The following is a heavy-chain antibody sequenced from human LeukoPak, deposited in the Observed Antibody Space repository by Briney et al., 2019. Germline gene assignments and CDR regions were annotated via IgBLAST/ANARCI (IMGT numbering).Heavy chain of an antibody. J-gene: IGHJ3*01. Sequence: GGSLRLSCAASGFTFNTYWISWVRQAPGKGLQWVANIKPDGNERYYVDYVKGRFTISRDNARSSLYLQMNSLRVEDTAIHYCARRQWTAFDFWGQGTMVTVSS. CDR1: GFTFNTYW. D-gene: IGHD6-19*01. V-gene: IGHV3-7*01. CDR3: ARRQWTAFDF. CDR2: IKPDGNER.